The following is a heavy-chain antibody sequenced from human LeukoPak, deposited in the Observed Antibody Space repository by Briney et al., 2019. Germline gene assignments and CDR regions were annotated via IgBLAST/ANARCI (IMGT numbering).Heavy chain of an antibody. J-gene: IGHJ4*02. CDR1: GFTFSSYW. CDR2: IKQDGSEK. Sequence: GGSLRLSCAASGFTFSSYWMSWVRQAPGKVLEWVANIKQDGSEKYYVDSVKGRFTISRDNAKNSLYLQMNSLRAEDTAVYYCARRRYSGSSQHFDYWGQGTLVTVSS. CDR3: ARRRYSGSSQHFDY. V-gene: IGHV3-7*01. D-gene: IGHD1-26*01.